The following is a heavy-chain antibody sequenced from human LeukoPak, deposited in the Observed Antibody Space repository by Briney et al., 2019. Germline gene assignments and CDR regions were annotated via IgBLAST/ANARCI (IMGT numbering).Heavy chain of an antibody. Sequence: SETLSLTCTVSGGSISSYYWSWIRQPPGKGLEWIGNIYYSGSTNYNPSLKSRVTISVDTSKNQFSLKLSSVTAADTAVYYRARDNWNYGSSMDVWGQGTTVTVSS. V-gene: IGHV4-59*01. CDR1: GGSISSYY. CDR2: IYYSGST. J-gene: IGHJ6*02. D-gene: IGHD1-7*01. CDR3: ARDNWNYGSSMDV.